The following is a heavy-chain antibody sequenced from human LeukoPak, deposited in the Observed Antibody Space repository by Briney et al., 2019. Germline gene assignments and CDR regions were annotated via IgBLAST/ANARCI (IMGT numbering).Heavy chain of an antibody. CDR1: GYSISSGYY. Sequence: SETLSLTCAVSGYSISSGYYWGWIRQPPGNGLEWIGSIYHSGSTFYNPSLKSRVTISVDTSKNQFSLTLSSVTAADTAVYYCARPQEATAMVAFDIWGQGTMVTVSS. D-gene: IGHD2-2*01. J-gene: IGHJ3*02. V-gene: IGHV4-38-2*01. CDR2: IYHSGST. CDR3: ARPQEATAMVAFDI.